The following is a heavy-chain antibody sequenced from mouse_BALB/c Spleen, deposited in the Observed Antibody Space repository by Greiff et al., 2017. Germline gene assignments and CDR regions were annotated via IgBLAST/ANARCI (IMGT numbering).Heavy chain of an antibody. CDR1: GFTFSSYA. CDR2: ISSGGSYT. D-gene: IGHD1-1*01. J-gene: IGHJ3*01. Sequence: EVQLVESGGGLVKPGGSLKLSCAASGFTFSSYAMSWVRQTPEKRLEWVATISSGGSYTYYPDSVKGRFTISRDNAKNTLYLQMSSLRSEDTAMYYCARGGYYGTFAYWGQGTLVTVSA. CDR3: ARGGYYGTFAY. V-gene: IGHV5-9-3*01.